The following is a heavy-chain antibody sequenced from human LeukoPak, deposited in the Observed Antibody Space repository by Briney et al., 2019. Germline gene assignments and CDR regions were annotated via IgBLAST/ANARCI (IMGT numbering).Heavy chain of an antibody. D-gene: IGHD5-24*01. V-gene: IGHV4-39*01. Sequence: TLSLTCTVSGGSISSSSYYWGWIRQPPGKGLEWIGSIYYGGSTYYNPSLKSRVTISVDTSKNQFSLKLSSVTAADTAVYYCARPSTGAVERAPYYYYMDVWGKGTTVTVCS. CDR1: GGSISSSSYY. CDR2: IYYGGST. CDR3: ARPSTGAVERAPYYYYMDV. J-gene: IGHJ6*03.